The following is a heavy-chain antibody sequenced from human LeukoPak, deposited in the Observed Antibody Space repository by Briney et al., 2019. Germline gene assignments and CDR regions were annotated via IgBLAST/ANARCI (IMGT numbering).Heavy chain of an antibody. Sequence: SETLSLTCTVWGDSISRHYWSWLRQPPGKGLEWIGCIYYSGNTNYNPSLKSRTIISIDASKNRFALKRSPVTAVDTAVYYCARDYAFDIWGQGTMVTVSS. J-gene: IGHJ3*02. CDR2: IYYSGNT. V-gene: IGHV4-59*11. CDR3: ARDYAFDI. CDR1: GDSISRHY.